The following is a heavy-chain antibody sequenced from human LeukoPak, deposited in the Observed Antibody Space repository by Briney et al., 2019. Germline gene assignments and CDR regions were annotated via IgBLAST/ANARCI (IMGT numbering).Heavy chain of an antibody. D-gene: IGHD3-16*01. V-gene: IGHV3-21*01. CDR3: ARDRTRGGSKRDFDY. CDR1: GFTFSSYS. Sequence: GGSLRLSCAASGFTFSSYSMNWVRQAPGKGLEWVSSISSSNSYIYYADSVKGRFTISRDNAKNSLYLQMNSLRAEDTAVYYCARDRTRGGSKRDFDYRGQGTLVTVSS. J-gene: IGHJ4*02. CDR2: ISSSNSYI.